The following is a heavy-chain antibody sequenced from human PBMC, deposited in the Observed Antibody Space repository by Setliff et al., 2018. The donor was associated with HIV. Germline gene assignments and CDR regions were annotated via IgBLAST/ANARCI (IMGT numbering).Heavy chain of an antibody. D-gene: IGHD2-15*01. J-gene: IGHJ6*03. CDR1: EFSLSTSGMC. Sequence: SGPTLVNPTETLTLTCSFSEFSLSTSGMCVSWIRQPPGKALEWLARVDWGDNRFYNSSLRTRLTISKDTSKNQVVLTMTNMDPVDTATYYCARDIVVVRDYYYMDVWGKGTTVTVSS. CDR3: ARDIVVVRDYYYMDV. V-gene: IGHV2-70*17. CDR2: VDWGDNR.